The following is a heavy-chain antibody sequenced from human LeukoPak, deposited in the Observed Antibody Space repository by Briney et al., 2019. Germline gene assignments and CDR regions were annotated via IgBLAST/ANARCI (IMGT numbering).Heavy chain of an antibody. CDR1: GGSFSGYY. V-gene: IGHV4-34*01. D-gene: IGHD5-24*01. CDR2: INHSGST. Sequence: PSETLSLTCAVYGGSFSGYYWSWIRQPPRKGLEWIGEINHSGSTNYNPSLKSRVTMSVDTSKNQFSLKLSSVTAADTAVYYCARGTRWLQPRFDYWGQGTLVTVSS. J-gene: IGHJ4*02. CDR3: ARGTRWLQPRFDY.